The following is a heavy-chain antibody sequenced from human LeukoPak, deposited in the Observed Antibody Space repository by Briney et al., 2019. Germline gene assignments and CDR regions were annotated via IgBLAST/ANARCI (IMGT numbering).Heavy chain of an antibody. CDR2: INPSGGST. D-gene: IGHD1-7*01. Sequence: ASVKVSCKASGYTFTRYYMHWVRQAPGQGLEWMGIINPSGGSTNYAQKFQGRVSMTRDTSTSTVYMELSSLRSDDTAVYYCARKGGAELRDCDYWGQGTLVTVSS. J-gene: IGHJ4*02. CDR1: GYTFTRYY. CDR3: ARKGGAELRDCDY. V-gene: IGHV1-46*01.